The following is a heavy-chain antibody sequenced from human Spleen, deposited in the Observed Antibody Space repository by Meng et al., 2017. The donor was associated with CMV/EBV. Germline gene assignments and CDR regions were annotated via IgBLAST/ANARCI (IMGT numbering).Heavy chain of an antibody. V-gene: IGHV6-1*01. CDR2: GYSRGKGCD. Sequence: SRSAAWSGRRQAPARGHGGVRRGYSRGKGCDDYTVCGRSRKTINRDTAKNQFSLRLNSVTPEDTAVYCCARGRLTGVAAKYCLDYWGQGTLVTVSS. CDR1: SRSAA. J-gene: IGHJ4*02. CDR3: ARGRLTGVAAKYCLDY. D-gene: IGHD6-19*01.